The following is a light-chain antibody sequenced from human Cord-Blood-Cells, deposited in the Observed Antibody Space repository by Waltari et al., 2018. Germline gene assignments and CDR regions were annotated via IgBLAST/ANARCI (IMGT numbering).Light chain of an antibody. V-gene: IGKV4-1*01. CDR2: WAS. CDR3: QQYYSTPPLT. Sequence: DIVMTQSPDSLAVSLGERATINCKSSQSVLYSSNNKDYLAWYQQKPGQPPKLLIYWASTREAGVPDRFSGGGSGTDFTLTIGSLQAEDVAVYYCQQYYSTPPLTFGGGTKVEIK. J-gene: IGKJ4*01. CDR1: QSVLYSSNNKDY.